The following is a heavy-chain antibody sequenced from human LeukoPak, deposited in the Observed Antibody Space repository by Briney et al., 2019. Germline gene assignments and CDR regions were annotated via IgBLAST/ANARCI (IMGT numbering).Heavy chain of an antibody. D-gene: IGHD4-17*01. CDR3: ARQRLYGALNFFDY. J-gene: IGHJ4*02. CDR1: GGSISSSSYN. Sequence: ASEPVSLTCTVSGGSISSSSYNWGWIRQPPGKGLEWIGSIYYRGSTYYNPSLKSRVTISVDTSKNQFSLKLSSVTAADTAVYYCARQRLYGALNFFDYWGQGTLVIVSS. V-gene: IGHV4-39*01. CDR2: IYYRGST.